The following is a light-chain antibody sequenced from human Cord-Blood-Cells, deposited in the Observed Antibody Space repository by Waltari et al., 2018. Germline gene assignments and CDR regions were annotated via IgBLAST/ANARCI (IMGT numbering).Light chain of an antibody. CDR3: AAWGDSLNGPV. CDR1: SSNIGSNT. V-gene: IGLV1-44*01. Sequence: QSVLTQPPSASGTPGQRVTISCSGSSSNIGSNTLNWYQQLPGTAPRLLIDSNNQRPAGAPDRFSGAKSGTAASLAIRGLQSGDEADYYWAAWGDSLNGPVVGGGNKLTVL. CDR2: SNN. J-gene: IGLJ3*02.